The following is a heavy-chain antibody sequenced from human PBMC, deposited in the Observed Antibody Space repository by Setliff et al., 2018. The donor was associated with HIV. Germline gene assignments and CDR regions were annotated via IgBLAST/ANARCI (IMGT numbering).Heavy chain of an antibody. Sequence: ASVKVSCKASGGTFSSYAISWVRQAPGQGLEWMGGIIPTFGTANYAQKFQGRVTITADESTSTAYMELSSLRSEDTAVYYCARARGNYYGSGSYLPLGYWGQGTLVTVSS. D-gene: IGHD3-10*01. V-gene: IGHV1-69*13. CDR3: ARARGNYYGSGSYLPLGY. J-gene: IGHJ4*02. CDR1: GGTFSSYA. CDR2: IIPTFGTA.